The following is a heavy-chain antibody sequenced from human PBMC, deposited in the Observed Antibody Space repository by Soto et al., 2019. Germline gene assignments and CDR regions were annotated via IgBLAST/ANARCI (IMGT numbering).Heavy chain of an antibody. Sequence: QVQLVQSGAEVTKPGSSVKVSCKASGGTFSSYAINWVRQAPGQGLEWMGGIIPIFGTANYAQKFQGRVTITAHESTSTAYLELSSLRSEDMAVYYCAREASENRGWYVYWGQGTLVTVSS. CDR2: IIPIFGTA. D-gene: IGHD6-19*01. CDR1: GGTFSSYA. CDR3: AREASENRGWYVY. V-gene: IGHV1-69*01. J-gene: IGHJ4*02.